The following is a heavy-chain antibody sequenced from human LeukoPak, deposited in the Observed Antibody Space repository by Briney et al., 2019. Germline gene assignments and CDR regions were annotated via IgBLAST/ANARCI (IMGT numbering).Heavy chain of an antibody. V-gene: IGHV5-51*01. CDR3: ARPLQGIVGATGFDY. CDR1: EYSFATYW. CDR2: IYPSDSDT. D-gene: IGHD1-26*01. J-gene: IGHJ4*02. Sequence: PGESLKISCQGSEYSFATYWIAWLRQMPGKGLEWMGIIYPSDSDTRYSPSFQGQVTISADKSIKTAYLQWSSLKASDTAMYYCARPLQGIVGATGFDYWGQGTLVTVSS.